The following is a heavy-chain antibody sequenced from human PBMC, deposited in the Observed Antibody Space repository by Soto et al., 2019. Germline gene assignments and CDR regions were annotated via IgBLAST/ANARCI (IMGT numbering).Heavy chain of an antibody. Sequence: EVQLLESGGGLVQPGGSLRLSCAASGFSFSSYAMSWVRQAPGKGLEWVSTISGSDGKTFYADSVKGCFSISRDTSDNTLYLQMNSLRADDTAIYYCARWNYLDYWGQGARVTVSS. D-gene: IGHD2-15*01. CDR2: ISGSDGKT. V-gene: IGHV3-23*01. CDR3: ARWNYLDY. CDR1: GFSFSSYA. J-gene: IGHJ4*02.